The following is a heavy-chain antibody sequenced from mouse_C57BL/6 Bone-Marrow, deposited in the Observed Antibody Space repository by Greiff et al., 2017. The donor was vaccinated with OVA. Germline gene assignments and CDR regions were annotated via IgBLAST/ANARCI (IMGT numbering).Heavy chain of an antibody. J-gene: IGHJ2*01. CDR1: GYTFTSYW. V-gene: IGHV1-59*01. D-gene: IGHD2-3*01. CDR2: IDPSDSYT. Sequence: QVQLKQPGAELVRPGTSVKLSCKASGYTFTSYWMHWVKQRPGQGLEWIGVIDPSDSYTNYNQKFKGKATLTVDTSSSTAYMQLSSLTSEDSAVYYCARAGWLLSYFDYWGQGTTLTVSS. CDR3: ARAGWLLSYFDY.